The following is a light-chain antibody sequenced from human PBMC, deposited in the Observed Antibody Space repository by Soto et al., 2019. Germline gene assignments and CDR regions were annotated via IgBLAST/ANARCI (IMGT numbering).Light chain of an antibody. J-gene: IGLJ1*01. CDR1: SSDVGGYNY. CDR2: EVN. CDR3: RSYAGSKIL. Sequence: QSVLTQPPSASRSPGQSVTISCTGTSSDVGGYNYVSWYQQHPGKAPKLMIYEVNKRPSGVPDRFSASKSGNTASLTVSGLQAEDEADYYCRSYAGSKILFGTGTKVTV. V-gene: IGLV2-8*02.